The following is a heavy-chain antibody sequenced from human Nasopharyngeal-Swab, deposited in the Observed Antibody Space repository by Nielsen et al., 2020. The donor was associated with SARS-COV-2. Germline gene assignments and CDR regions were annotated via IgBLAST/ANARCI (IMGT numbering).Heavy chain of an antibody. CDR3: KRDYYDRSSYVGLVDY. J-gene: IGHJ4*02. CDR2: ISGRGGST. V-gene: IGHV3-23*01. D-gene: IGHD3-22*01. Sequence: GESLKISCAASGITFSSYAMSWVRQAPGKGLEWVSVISGRGGSTYYADSVKGRFTISRDNSKNTLYLQMNSLRAEDTAVYYCKRDYYDRSSYVGLVDYWGQGTLVTVSS. CDR1: GITFSSYA.